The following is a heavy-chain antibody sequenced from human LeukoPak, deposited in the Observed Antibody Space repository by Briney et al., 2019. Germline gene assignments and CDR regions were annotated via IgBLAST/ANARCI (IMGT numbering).Heavy chain of an antibody. CDR2: IRYDGSNK. J-gene: IGHJ4*02. D-gene: IGHD5-18*01. V-gene: IGHV3-30*02. CDR3: AKAPQLWIDY. Sequence: GGAPGLSSAAAGFTLSSYGMHLGRPAPSKGLEWVAFIRYDGSNKYYADSVKGRFTISRDNSKNTLYLQMNSLRAEDTAVYYCAKAPQLWIDYWGQGTLVTVSS. CDR1: GFTLSSYG.